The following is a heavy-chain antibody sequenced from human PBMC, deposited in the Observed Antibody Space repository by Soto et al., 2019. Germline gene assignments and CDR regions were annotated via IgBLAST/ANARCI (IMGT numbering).Heavy chain of an antibody. Sequence: GGSLRLSCEASGFTFSTYAMTWVRQAPGKGLEWVSGISGSGDRTHYADSVKGRFSISRDNSQNTLHLQMNSLRAEDTGVYYCAKASTYEYVWGSFRYYFDHWGQGALVTSPQ. CDR1: GFTFSTYA. V-gene: IGHV3-23*01. CDR3: AKASTYEYVWGSFRYYFDH. CDR2: ISGSGDRT. D-gene: IGHD3-16*02. J-gene: IGHJ4*02.